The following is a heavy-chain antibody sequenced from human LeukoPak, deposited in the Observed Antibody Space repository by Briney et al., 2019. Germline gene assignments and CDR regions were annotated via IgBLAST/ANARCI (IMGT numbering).Heavy chain of an antibody. V-gene: IGHV4-39*07. CDR1: GDSISSTSSY. Sequence: PSETLSLTCSVSGDSISSTSSYWGWIRQPPGKGLEWLGSFYYGGITYYNPSLKSRITISLDMSNNQLSLSLNSVTAADTALFYCARGPPITYFDVWGQGTLVIVSS. J-gene: IGHJ4*02. CDR2: FYYGGIT. D-gene: IGHD1-14*01. CDR3: ARGPPITYFDV.